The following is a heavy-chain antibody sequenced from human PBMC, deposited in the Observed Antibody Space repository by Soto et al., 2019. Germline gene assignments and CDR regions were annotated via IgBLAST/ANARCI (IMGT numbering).Heavy chain of an antibody. CDR3: ARVYYDILTGYRGGFDP. Sequence: QVQLQESGPGLVKPSQTLSLTCTVSGGSISSGGYYWSWIRQHPGKGLEWIGYIYYSGSTYYNPSLKSRVTISVDTSKIQFSLKLSSVTAADTAVYYCARVYYDILTGYRGGFDPWGQGTLVTVSS. V-gene: IGHV4-31*03. CDR1: GGSISSGGYY. D-gene: IGHD3-9*01. J-gene: IGHJ5*02. CDR2: IYYSGST.